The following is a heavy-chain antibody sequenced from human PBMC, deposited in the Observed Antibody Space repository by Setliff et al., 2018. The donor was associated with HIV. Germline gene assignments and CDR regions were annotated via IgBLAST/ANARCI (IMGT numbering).Heavy chain of an antibody. CDR1: GFTFSTYA. V-gene: IGHV4-59*12. Sequence: GSLRLSCAASGFTFSTYAMSWVRQAPGKGLEWVGNVYYNWATYYNPSLKNRVTISVDTSKNQFSLRLTSVTAADTAVYYCAREPDYWGQGILVTVSS. CDR2: VYYNWAT. J-gene: IGHJ4*02. CDR3: AREPDY.